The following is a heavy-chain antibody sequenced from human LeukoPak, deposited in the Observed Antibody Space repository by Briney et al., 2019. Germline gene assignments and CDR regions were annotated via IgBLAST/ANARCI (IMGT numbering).Heavy chain of an antibody. D-gene: IGHD2-21*02. V-gene: IGHV3-30*02. CDR1: GFTFSSYG. CDR2: IRYDGGNK. CDR3: AKDRRIRGDFSFDY. Sequence: GGSLRLSCAASGFTFSSYGMHWVRQAPGKGLEWVAFIRYDGGNKYYADSVKGRFIISRDNSKNTLYLQMNSLRAEDTAVYYCAKDRRIRGDFSFDYWGQGTLVTVSS. J-gene: IGHJ4*02.